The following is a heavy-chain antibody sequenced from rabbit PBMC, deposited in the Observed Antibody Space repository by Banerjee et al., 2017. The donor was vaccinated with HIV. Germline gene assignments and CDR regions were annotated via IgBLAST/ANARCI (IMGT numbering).Heavy chain of an antibody. CDR3: ARDLAGVIGWNFNL. J-gene: IGHJ4*01. V-gene: IGHV1S43*01. Sequence: QEQLEESGGDLVKPEGSLTLTCTASGFSFSSSYCICWVRQAPGKGLELSACIYTSSGTTWYASWVHGRFTISRSTSLNTVDLKMTSLTAADTATYFCARDLAGVIGWNFNLWGQGTLVTVS. CDR1: GFSFSSSYC. D-gene: IGHD4-1*01. CDR2: IYTSSGTT.